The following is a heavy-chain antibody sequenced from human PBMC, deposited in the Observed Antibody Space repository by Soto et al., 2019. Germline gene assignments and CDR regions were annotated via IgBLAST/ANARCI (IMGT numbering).Heavy chain of an antibody. Sequence: LSLTCAVSGGSISSGGYSWSWIRQPPGKGLEWITYIYHSGSTYYNPSLKSRVTISVDRSKNQFSLKLSSVTAADTAVYYCARGGIATADYDYWGQGTLVTVSS. CDR3: ARGGIATADYDY. CDR1: GGSISSGGYS. CDR2: IYHSGST. V-gene: IGHV4-30-2*01. J-gene: IGHJ4*02. D-gene: IGHD6-13*01.